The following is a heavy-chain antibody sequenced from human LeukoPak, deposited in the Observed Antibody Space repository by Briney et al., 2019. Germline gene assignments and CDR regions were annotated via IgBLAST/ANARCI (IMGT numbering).Heavy chain of an antibody. CDR3: ARLEVLGEQLANFDY. V-gene: IGHV3-30*04. CDR2: ISYDGSNK. J-gene: IGHJ4*02. CDR1: GLTFSSYA. D-gene: IGHD6-13*01. Sequence: GGSLGLSCAASGLTFSSYAMHWVRQAPGKGLEWVAVISYDGSNKYYADSVKGRFTISRDNSKNTLYLQMNSLRAEDTAVYYCARLEVLGEQLANFDYWGQGTLVTVSS.